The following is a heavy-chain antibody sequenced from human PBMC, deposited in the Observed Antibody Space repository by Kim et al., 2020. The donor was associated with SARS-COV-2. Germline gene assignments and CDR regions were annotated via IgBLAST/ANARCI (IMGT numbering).Heavy chain of an antibody. J-gene: IGHJ4*02. V-gene: IGHV3-33*01. Sequence: NKDYAASVKGRFTISRDNSKNTLYLQMNSLRAEDTAVYYCARDLGGFFGYWGQGTLVTVSS. D-gene: IGHD2-15*01. CDR3: ARDLGGFFGY. CDR2: NK.